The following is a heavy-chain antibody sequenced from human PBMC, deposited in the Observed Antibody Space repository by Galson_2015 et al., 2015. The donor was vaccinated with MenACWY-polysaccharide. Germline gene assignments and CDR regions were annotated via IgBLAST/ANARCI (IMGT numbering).Heavy chain of an antibody. CDR2: IKQDGTDK. D-gene: IGHD4-17*01. CDR1: GFTFTSLW. CDR3: ARGRGTTVGVDY. V-gene: IGHV3-7*04. Sequence: SLRLSCAASGFTFTSLWMTWVRQAPGKGLEWVANIKQDGTDKYYVDSVKGRFTISRDNAKNSLYLQMNSPRADDTAVYYCARGRGTTVGVDYWGQGTLVTVSS. J-gene: IGHJ4*02.